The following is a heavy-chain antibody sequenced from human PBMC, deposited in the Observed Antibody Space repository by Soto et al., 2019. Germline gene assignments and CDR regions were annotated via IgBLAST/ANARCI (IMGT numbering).Heavy chain of an antibody. J-gene: IGHJ6*03. CDR3: ATRDYCTNGVCYPRIYYYYYMDA. CDR2: ISGSGGST. D-gene: IGHD2-8*01. Sequence: PGGSLRLSCAASGFTFSSYAMSWVRQAPGKGLEWVSAISGSGGSTYYADSVKGRFTISRDNSKNTLYLQMNSLRAEDTAVYYCATRDYCTNGVCYPRIYYYYYMDAWGKGTTVTVSS. V-gene: IGHV3-23*01. CDR1: GFTFSSYA.